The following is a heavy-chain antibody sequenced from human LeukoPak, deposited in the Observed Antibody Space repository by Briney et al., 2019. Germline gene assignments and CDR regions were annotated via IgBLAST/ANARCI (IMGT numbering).Heavy chain of an antibody. CDR3: AVEFLGYGSGSYFDY. V-gene: IGHV4-39*01. D-gene: IGHD3-10*01. J-gene: IGHJ4*02. CDR2: IYYSGST. Sequence: SETLSLTCTVSGGSISSSSYYWGWIRQPPGKGLEWIGSIYYSGSTYYNPSLKSRVTISVDTSKNQFSLKLSSVTAADTAVYYCAVEFLGYGSGSYFDYWGQGTLVTVSS. CDR1: GGSISSSSYY.